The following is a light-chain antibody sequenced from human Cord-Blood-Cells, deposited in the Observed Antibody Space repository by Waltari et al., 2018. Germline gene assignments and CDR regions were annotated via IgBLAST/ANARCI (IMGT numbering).Light chain of an antibody. V-gene: IGLV2-8*01. Sequence: QSALTQPPSASGSPGPSVTISCTGTSSDVGGYTYVSWYQQHPGKAPKLMIYEVSKRPSGVPDRFSCSKSGNTASLTVSGLQAEDEADYYCSSYAGSNNFVFGTGTKVTVL. CDR1: SSDVGGYTY. CDR2: EVS. CDR3: SSYAGSNNFV. J-gene: IGLJ1*01.